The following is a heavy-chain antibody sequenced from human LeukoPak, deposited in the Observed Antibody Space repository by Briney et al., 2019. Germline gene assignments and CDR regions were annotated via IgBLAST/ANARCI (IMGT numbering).Heavy chain of an antibody. D-gene: IGHD4-11*01. CDR1: GFMFSDYG. CDR3: ARGPANSNFGDIYYYYMDV. J-gene: IGHJ6*03. V-gene: IGHV3-33*01. Sequence: PGRSLRLSCAASGFMFSDYGMHWVRQAPGKGLEWVAVIWFDGINMHYGDSVKGRFTISRDNSKNTLFLQMNSLRADDTAVYYCARGPANSNFGDIYYYYMDVWGKGITVTVSS. CDR2: IWFDGINM.